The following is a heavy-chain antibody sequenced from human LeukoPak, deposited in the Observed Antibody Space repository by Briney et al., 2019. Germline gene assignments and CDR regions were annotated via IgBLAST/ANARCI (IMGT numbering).Heavy chain of an antibody. CDR3: AKMERYFDWLALPLGYYYYYGMDV. CDR1: GFTFSSYG. V-gene: IGHV3-30*02. D-gene: IGHD3-9*01. CDR2: IWYDGSNK. J-gene: IGHJ6*02. Sequence: GGSLRLSCAASGFTFSSYGIHWVRQAPGKGLEWVAVIWYDGSNKYYADSVKGRFTISRDNSKNTLYLQMNSLRAEDTAVYYCAKMERYFDWLALPLGYYYYYGMDVWGQGTTVTVSS.